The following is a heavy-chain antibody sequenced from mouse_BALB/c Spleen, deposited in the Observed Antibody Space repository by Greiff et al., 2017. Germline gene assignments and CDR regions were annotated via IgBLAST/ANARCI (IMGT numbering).Heavy chain of an antibody. CDR1: GYTFTSYV. J-gene: IGHJ1*01. V-gene: IGHV1-14*01. CDR3: ARSTATMITTRWYFDV. Sequence: EVQLQQSGPELVKPGASVKMSCKASGYTFTSYVMHWVKQKPGQGLEWIGYINPYNDGTKYNEKFKGKATLTSDKSSSTAYMELSSLTSEDSAVYYCARSTATMITTRWYFDVWGAGTTVTVSS. D-gene: IGHD2-4*01. CDR2: INPYNDGT.